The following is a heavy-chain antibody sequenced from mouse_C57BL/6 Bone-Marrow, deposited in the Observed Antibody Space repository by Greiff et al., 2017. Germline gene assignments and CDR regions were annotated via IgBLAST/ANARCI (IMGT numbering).Heavy chain of an antibody. D-gene: IGHD5-1*01. V-gene: IGHV5-12*01. CDR1: GFTFSDYY. J-gene: IGHJ1*03. Sequence: EVKLMEPGGGLVQPGGSLKLSCAASGFTFSDYYMYWVRQTPEKRLEWVAYISNGGGSTYYPDTVKGRFTLARDKAKNTLYLQMSRLKSEDTAMYYCARRTYWGTGTTVTVSS. CDR2: ISNGGGST. CDR3: ARRTY.